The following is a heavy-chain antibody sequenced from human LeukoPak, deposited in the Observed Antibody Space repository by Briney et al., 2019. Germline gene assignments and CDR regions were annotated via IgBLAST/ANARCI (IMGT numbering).Heavy chain of an antibody. D-gene: IGHD3-10*01. CDR3: AKDRRGGGAFDI. Sequence: GGSLRLSCAASGFTFSSYAMSWVRQAPGKGLEWVSAISGSGGDTYYADSVKGRFTISRDNSKNTLYLQMNSLRAEDTAVYYCAKDRRGGGAFDIWGQGTMVTVSS. CDR1: GFTFSSYA. J-gene: IGHJ3*02. V-gene: IGHV3-23*01. CDR2: ISGSGGDT.